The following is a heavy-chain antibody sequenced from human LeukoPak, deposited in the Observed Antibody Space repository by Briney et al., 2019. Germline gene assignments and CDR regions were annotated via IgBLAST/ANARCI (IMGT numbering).Heavy chain of an antibody. J-gene: IGHJ4*02. D-gene: IGHD3-22*01. CDR3: VRDDDRPDNGLDY. CDR1: GFTVSSNY. V-gene: IGHV3-53*01. CDR2: IYSDDSS. Sequence: GGSLRLSCAASGFTVSSNYMSWVRQAPGKGLECVSVIYSDDSSYYADSVKGRFTISRDNSKNTLYLQMNSLRAEDTAVYYCVRDDDRPDNGLDYWGQGTLVTVSS.